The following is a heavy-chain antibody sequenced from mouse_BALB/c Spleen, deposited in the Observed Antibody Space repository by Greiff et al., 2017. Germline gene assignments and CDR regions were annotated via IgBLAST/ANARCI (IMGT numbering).Heavy chain of an antibody. J-gene: IGHJ4*01. CDR2: IRLKSNNYAT. CDR1: GFTFSNYW. D-gene: IGHD2-14*01. CDR3: TRDYRDAMDY. V-gene: IGHV6-6*02. Sequence: EVQRVESGGGLVQPGGSMKLSCVASGFTFSNYWMNWVRQSPEKGLEWVAEIRLKSNNYATHYAESVKGRFTISRDDSKSSVYLQMNNLRAEDTGIYYCTRDYRDAMDYWGQGTSVTVSA.